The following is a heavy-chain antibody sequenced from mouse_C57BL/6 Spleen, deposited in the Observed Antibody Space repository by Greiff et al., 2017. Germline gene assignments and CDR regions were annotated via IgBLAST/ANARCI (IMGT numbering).Heavy chain of an antibody. CDR3: ARDYGSPWFAY. J-gene: IGHJ3*01. Sequence: VQLQQSGPELVRPGSSVKLSCKASGYTFTSYWMDWVKQRPGQGLEWIGNIYPSDSETNSNQKFKDKATLTVDKSSSTAYMQLSSLTSEDSAVYYCARDYGSPWFAYWGQGTLVTVSA. V-gene: IGHV1-61*01. CDR2: IYPSDSET. CDR1: GYTFTSYW. D-gene: IGHD1-1*01.